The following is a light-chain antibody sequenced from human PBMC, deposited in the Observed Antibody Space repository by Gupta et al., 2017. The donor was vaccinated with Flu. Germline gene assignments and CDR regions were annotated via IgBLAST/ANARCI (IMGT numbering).Light chain of an antibody. V-gene: IGLV2-23*01. CDR3: CSYTTADTHA. J-gene: IGLJ1*01. CDR2: EGT. Sequence: SALTPPAPGSWSPGQSITISCTGTNSDVGNYNVVSWYQQHPGKAPKLIIYEGTKRASGISDRFSGSKSGNTASLTISGLQAEDEADYYCCSYTTADTHAFGTGTKVTVL. CDR1: NSDVGNYNV.